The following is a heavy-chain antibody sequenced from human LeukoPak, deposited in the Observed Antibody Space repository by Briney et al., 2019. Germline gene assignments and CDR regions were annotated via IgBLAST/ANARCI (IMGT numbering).Heavy chain of an antibody. J-gene: IGHJ6*03. CDR1: GGSFSGYY. V-gene: IGHV4-34*01. CDR2: INHSGST. CDR3: ARSYTTYYYGSGSYFPHMDV. D-gene: IGHD3-10*01. Sequence: SETLSLTCAVYGGSFSGYYWSWIRQPPGKGLEWIGEINHSGSTNYNPSLKSRVTISVDTSKNQFSLKLSSVTAADAAVYYCARSYTTYYYGSGSYFPHMDVWGKGTTVTISS.